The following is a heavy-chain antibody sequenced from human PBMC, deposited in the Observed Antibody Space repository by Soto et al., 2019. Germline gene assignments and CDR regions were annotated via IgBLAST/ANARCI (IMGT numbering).Heavy chain of an antibody. CDR3: ARQLGKMATIDY. CDR2: TYYRSRWSKWYN. V-gene: IGHV6-1*01. J-gene: IGHJ4*02. D-gene: IGHD5-12*01. Sequence: PSQTLSLTCAISVDSVSSNSAAWSWIRQSPSRGLEWLGRTYYRSRWSKWYNDYAVSVKSRITINPDTSKNQFSLQLSSVTAADTAVYYCARQLGKMATIDYWGQGTLVTVSS. CDR1: VDSVSSNSAA.